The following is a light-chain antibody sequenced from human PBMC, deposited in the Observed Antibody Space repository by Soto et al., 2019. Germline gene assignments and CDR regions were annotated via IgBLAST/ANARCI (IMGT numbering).Light chain of an antibody. V-gene: IGLV2-14*03. CDR2: DGT. CDR3: NSYTSSSTPYV. J-gene: IGLJ1*01. CDR1: TSDVGGYNY. Sequence: QSVLTQPAPVSGSPGQSIIISCTGTTSDVGGYNYVSWYQQHPGKAPKLIIYDGTNRPSGVSHRFSGSKSGNTASLTISGLQAEDEADYYCNSYTSSSTPYVFGTGTKLTVL.